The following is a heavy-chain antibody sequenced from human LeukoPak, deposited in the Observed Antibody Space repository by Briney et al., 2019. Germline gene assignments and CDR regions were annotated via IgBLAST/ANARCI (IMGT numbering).Heavy chain of an antibody. V-gene: IGHV1-46*01. J-gene: IGHJ2*01. Sequence: GASVKVSCKASGYTFTSYHMHWVRQAPGQGLEWMGLINPSGGSTSYAQKFQARVTMTRDMSTSTVYMELSSLRSEDTAVYYCASLGYCSNDSCPQDYWYFDLWGRGTLVTVSS. CDR1: GYTFTSYH. CDR2: INPSGGST. D-gene: IGHD2-15*01. CDR3: ASLGYCSNDSCPQDYWYFDL.